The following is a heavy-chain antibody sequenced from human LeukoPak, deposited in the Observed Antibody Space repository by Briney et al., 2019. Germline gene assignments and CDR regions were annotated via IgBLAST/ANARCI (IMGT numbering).Heavy chain of an antibody. J-gene: IGHJ5*02. CDR1: GGSFSGYY. Sequence: SETLSLTCAVYGGSFSGYYWSWIRQPPGKGLEWIGETNHSGSTNYNPSLKSRVTISVDTSKNQFSLKLSSVTAADTAVYYCARPQYYYDSSGYYSWWFDPWGQGTLVTVSS. CDR3: ARPQYYYDSSGYYSWWFDP. CDR2: TNHSGST. D-gene: IGHD3-22*01. V-gene: IGHV4-34*01.